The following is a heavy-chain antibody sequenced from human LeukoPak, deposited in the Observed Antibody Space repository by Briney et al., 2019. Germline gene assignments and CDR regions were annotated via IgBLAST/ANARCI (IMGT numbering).Heavy chain of an antibody. CDR3: ARDRGGSGSYYSPYYYYGMDV. V-gene: IGHV3-53*01. J-gene: IGHJ6*04. CDR1: GFTVSSNY. CDR2: IYSGGST. D-gene: IGHD3-10*01. Sequence: PGGSLRLSCAASGFTVSSNYMSWVRQAPGKGLDWVSVIYSGGSTYYADSVKGRFTISRDNSKNTLYLQMNSLRAEATAVYYCARDRGGSGSYYSPYYYYGMDVWGKGTTVTVSS.